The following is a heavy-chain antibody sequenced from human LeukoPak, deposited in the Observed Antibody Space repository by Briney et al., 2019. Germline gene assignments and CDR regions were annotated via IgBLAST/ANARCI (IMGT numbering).Heavy chain of an antibody. D-gene: IGHD3-22*01. CDR2: ISSSSSYI. J-gene: IGHJ4*02. V-gene: IGHV3-11*06. CDR1: GFTFSDYY. CDR3: ARGLGGQYYYDSSGSPDY. Sequence: GGSLRLSCAASGFTFSDYYMSWIRQAPGKGLEWVSSISSSSSYIYYADSVKGRFTISRDNAKNSLYLQMNSLRAEDTAVYYCARGLGGQYYYDSSGSPDYWGQGTLVTVSS.